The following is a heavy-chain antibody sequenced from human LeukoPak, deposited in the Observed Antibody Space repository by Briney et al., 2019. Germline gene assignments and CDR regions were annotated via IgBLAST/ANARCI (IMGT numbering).Heavy chain of an antibody. CDR2: MSPHSGDT. CDR3: ATLRSKKGGSYFDP. CDR1: GYLFTTYT. Sequence: GASVKVSCKASGYLFTTYTFNWVRQASGQGQEWMGWMSPHSGDTGYAQKFQGRGTMTRNTSINTAYMELSSLRSEDTAVYYCATLRSKKGGSYFDPWGQGTLVTVSS. D-gene: IGHD1-26*01. V-gene: IGHV1-8*01. J-gene: IGHJ5*02.